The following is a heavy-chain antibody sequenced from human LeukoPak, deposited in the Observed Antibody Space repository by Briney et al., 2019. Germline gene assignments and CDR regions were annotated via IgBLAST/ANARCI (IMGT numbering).Heavy chain of an antibody. J-gene: IGHJ5*02. V-gene: IGHV4-34*01. CDR1: GGSFSGYY. D-gene: IGHD3-10*01. CDR3: ARHTVRYYYGSGSYYSNWFDP. CDR2: INHSGST. Sequence: SETLSLTCAVYGGSFSGYYWSWIRQPPGKGLEWIGEINHSGSTNYNPSLKSRVTISVDTSKNQFSLKLSSVTAADTAVYYCARHTVRYYYGSGSYYSNWFDPWGQGTLVTVSS.